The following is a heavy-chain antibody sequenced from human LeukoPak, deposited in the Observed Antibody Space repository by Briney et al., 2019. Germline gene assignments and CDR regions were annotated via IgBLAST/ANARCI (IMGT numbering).Heavy chain of an antibody. CDR3: ARAYDSSGYYFHY. CDR1: GGSFSGYY. D-gene: IGHD3-22*01. J-gene: IGHJ4*02. CDR2: INHSGST. V-gene: IGHV4-34*01. Sequence: SETLSLTCALYGGSFSGYYWSWIRQPPGKGLEWIGEINHSGSTNYNPSLKSRVTISVDTSKNQFSLKLSSVTAADTAVYYCARAYDSSGYYFHYWGQGTLVTVSS.